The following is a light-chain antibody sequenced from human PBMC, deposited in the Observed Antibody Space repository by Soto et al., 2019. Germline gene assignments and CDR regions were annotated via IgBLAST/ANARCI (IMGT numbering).Light chain of an antibody. CDR3: SSDTKSHSRV. CDR2: DVT. Sequence: QSALTQPASVSGSPGQSITISCTGTDSDVGGYDFVSWYQQHPDKAPKLMIFDVTNRPSGVSSRFSGSKSGNTASLTISGLQAEDEADYYCSSDTKSHSRVFGGGTKLTVL. V-gene: IGLV2-14*01. J-gene: IGLJ3*02. CDR1: DSDVGGYDF.